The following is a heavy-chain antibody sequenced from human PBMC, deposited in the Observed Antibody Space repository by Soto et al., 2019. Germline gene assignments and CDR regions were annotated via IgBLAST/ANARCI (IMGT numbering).Heavy chain of an antibody. J-gene: IGHJ3*02. D-gene: IGHD6-13*01. CDR1: GYSFTSYW. CDR2: LYPGDSDT. CDR3: ARTSRSGAQQLVPFPDAFDI. Sequence: GESLKISCKGSGYSFTSYWIGWVRQMPGKGLEWMGILYPGDSDTRYSPSIQGQVTISADNTISTAYLQWSSLKASYTAVYYCARTSRSGAQQLVPFPDAFDIWGQGTMVTVSS. V-gene: IGHV5-51*01.